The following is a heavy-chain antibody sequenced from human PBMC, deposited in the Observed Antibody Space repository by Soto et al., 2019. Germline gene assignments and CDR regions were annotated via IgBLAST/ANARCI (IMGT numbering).Heavy chain of an antibody. CDR3: ANKGGSGYSYGTYYHYGMAV. D-gene: IGHD5-18*01. CDR1: GFTFSSYA. Sequence: PGGSLRLSCAASGFTFSSYAMSWVRQAPGKGLEWVSAISGSGGSTYYADSVKGRFTISRDNFKNTLYLQMNSLRAEDTAVYYCANKGGSGYSYGTYYHYGMAVCGQGTTVTVSS. J-gene: IGHJ6*02. V-gene: IGHV3-23*01. CDR2: ISGSGGST.